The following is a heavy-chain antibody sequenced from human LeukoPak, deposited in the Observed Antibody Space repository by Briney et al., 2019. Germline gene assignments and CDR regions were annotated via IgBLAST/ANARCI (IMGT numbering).Heavy chain of an antibody. CDR1: GFTFSSYA. V-gene: IGHV3-23*01. CDR2: ISGSGGST. Sequence: PGGSLRLSCAPSGFTFSSYAMSWARQAPGKGLEWVSAISGSGGSTYYADSVKGRFTISRDNSKNTLYLQMNSLRAEDTAVYYCAKGRVYSYGLFDYWGQGTLVTVSS. CDR3: AKGRVYSYGLFDY. J-gene: IGHJ4*02. D-gene: IGHD5-18*01.